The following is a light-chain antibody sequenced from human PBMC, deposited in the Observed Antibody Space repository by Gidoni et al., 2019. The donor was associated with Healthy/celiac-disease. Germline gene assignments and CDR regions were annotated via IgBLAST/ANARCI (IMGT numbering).Light chain of an antibody. CDR1: QGLLHSNGYNY. CDR3: MQALQTLWT. CDR2: LGS. J-gene: IGKJ1*01. V-gene: IGKV2-28*01. Sequence: DIVMTQSSLSLPVTPGETASISCRSSQGLLHSNGYNYLDWYLQKPGQSPQLLIYLGSNRASGVPDRFSGSGSGTDFTLKISRVEAEDVGVYYCMQALQTLWTFGQGTKVEIK.